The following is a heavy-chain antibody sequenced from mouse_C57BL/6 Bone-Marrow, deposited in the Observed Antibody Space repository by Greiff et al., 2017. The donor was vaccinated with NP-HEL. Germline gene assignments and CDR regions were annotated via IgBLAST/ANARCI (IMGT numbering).Heavy chain of an antibody. CDR3: ARGTTVVDFDY. V-gene: IGHV1-85*01. D-gene: IGHD1-1*01. J-gene: IGHJ2*01. CDR2: IYPRDGST. CDR1: GYTFTSYD. Sequence: QVHVKQSGPELVKPGASVKLSCKASGYTFTSYDINWVKQRPGQGLEWIGWIYPRDGSTKYNEKFKGKATLTVDTSSSTAYMELHSLTSEDSAVYFCARGTTVVDFDYWGQGTTLTVSS.